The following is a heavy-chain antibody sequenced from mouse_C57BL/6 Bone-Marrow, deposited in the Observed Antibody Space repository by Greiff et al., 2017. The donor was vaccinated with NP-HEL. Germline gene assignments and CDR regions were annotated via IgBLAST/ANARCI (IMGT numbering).Heavy chain of an antibody. CDR3: ARQNSNAWFAY. Sequence: EVKLVESGGDLVKPGGSLKLSCAASGFTFSSYGMSWVRQTPDKRLEWVATISSGGSYTYYPDSVKGRFTISRDNAKNTLYLQMSSLKSEDTAMYYCARQNSNAWFAYWGQGTLVTVSA. J-gene: IGHJ3*01. CDR1: GFTFSSYG. D-gene: IGHD2-5*01. V-gene: IGHV5-6*02. CDR2: ISSGGSYT.